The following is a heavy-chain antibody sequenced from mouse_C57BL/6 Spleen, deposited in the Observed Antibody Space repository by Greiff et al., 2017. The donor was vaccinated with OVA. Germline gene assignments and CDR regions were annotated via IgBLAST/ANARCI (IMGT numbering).Heavy chain of an antibody. CDR3: TTGNYYGSRAFDD. Sequence: EVQLQQSGAELVRPGASVKLSCTASGFNIKDDYMHWVKQRPEQGLEWIGWIDPENGDTEYASKFQGQATITADTSSNTAYLQLSSLTSDDTAVYYCTTGNYYGSRAFDDWGQGTTLTVSS. CDR1: GFNIKDDY. D-gene: IGHD1-1*01. J-gene: IGHJ2*01. V-gene: IGHV14-4*01. CDR2: IDPENGDT.